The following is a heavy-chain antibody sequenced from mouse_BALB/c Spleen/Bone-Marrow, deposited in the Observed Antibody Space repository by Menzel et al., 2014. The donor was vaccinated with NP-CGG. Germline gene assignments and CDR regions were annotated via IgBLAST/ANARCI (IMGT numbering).Heavy chain of an antibody. Sequence: EVKLMESGGGLVQPGGSLRLSCATSGFTFTDYYMNWVRQPPGKALEWLGFIRNKANGYTTEYSASVKGRFTVSRDNSQNILYLQMNTLRAEDSATYYCARDQGRVLSDYWGQGTTLTVSS. CDR3: ARDQGRVLSDY. CDR1: GFTFTDYY. V-gene: IGHV7-3*02. J-gene: IGHJ2*01. CDR2: IRNKANGYTT.